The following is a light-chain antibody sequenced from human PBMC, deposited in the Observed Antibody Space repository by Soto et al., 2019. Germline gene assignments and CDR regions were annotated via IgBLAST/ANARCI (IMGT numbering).Light chain of an antibody. CDR1: TGAVTSGHY. CDR3: LLSYSGTRSGV. J-gene: IGLJ2*01. Sequence: QAVVTQEPSLTVSPGGTVTLTCGSSTGAVTSGHYPYWFQQKPGQAPRTLIYETSNKYSWTPAGFSGSLLGGKAALTLSGAQPEDEAEYYCLLSYSGTRSGVFGGGTKLTVL. CDR2: ETS. V-gene: IGLV7-46*01.